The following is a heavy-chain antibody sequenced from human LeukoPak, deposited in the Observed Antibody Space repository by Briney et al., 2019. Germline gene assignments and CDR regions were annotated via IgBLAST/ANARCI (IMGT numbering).Heavy chain of an antibody. CDR1: GGSISSSSYY. D-gene: IGHD5-18*01. CDR3: ARVLLYSYGYIDY. V-gene: IGHV4-39*07. CDR2: IYYSGRT. J-gene: IGHJ4*02. Sequence: SETLSLTRTVSGGSISSSSYYWGWIRQPPGKGLEWIGSIYYSGRTYYNPSLKSRVTISVDTSKNQFSLKLSSVTAADTAIYYCARVLLYSYGYIDYWGQGTLVTVSS.